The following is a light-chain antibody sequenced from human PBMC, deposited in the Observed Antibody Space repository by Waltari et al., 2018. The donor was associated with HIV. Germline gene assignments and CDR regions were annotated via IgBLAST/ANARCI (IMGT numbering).Light chain of an antibody. J-gene: IGKJ1*01. CDR1: QSVITN. CDR3: QQYNTWPRT. CDR2: ATS. V-gene: IGKV3-15*01. Sequence: IVMTQSPATLSVSPGERVTLSCRASQSVITNLAWYQQKFGQPPRLLIYATSIRATNIPARFSGGGSGTEFTLTISSLQSEDFAIYYCQQYNTWPRTFGQGTKVEV.